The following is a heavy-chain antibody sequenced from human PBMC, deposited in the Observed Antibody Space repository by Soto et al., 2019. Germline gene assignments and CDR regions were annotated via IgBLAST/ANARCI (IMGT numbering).Heavy chain of an antibody. J-gene: IGHJ4*02. CDR3: ASVVTPGGPYYFDY. V-gene: IGHV4-39*01. D-gene: IGHD2-21*02. CDR2: IYYSGST. Sequence: SETLSLTCTVSGGSISSSSYYWGWIRQPPGKGLEWIGRIYYSGSTYYNPSLKSRVTISVDTSKNQFSLKLSSVTAADTALYYCASVVTPGGPYYFDYWGQGTLVTVSS. CDR1: GGSISSSSYY.